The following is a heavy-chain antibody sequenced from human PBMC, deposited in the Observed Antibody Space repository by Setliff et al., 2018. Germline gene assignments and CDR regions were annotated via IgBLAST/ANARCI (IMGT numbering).Heavy chain of an antibody. CDR3: ARDDDDFYSGYPYMDV. CDR2: INRGSGDT. CDR1: GYTFTNYP. V-gene: IGHV1-3*01. Sequence: GASVKVSCKASGYTFTNYPIHWVRQAPGQRLEWMGWINRGSGDTKYSRKFQGRVTITRDTSASTAYMELSRLTYEDTAVYYCARDDDDFYSGYPYMDVWGKGTTVTVSS. J-gene: IGHJ6*03. D-gene: IGHD3-3*01.